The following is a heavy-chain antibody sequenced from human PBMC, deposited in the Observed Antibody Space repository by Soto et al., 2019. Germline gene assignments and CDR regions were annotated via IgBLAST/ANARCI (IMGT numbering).Heavy chain of an antibody. CDR2: INHDNGAA. D-gene: IGHD2-8*02. V-gene: IGHV1-2*02. Sequence: QVQLVQSGAEVKKPGASVKVYCQVSGYTFTVYSLHWARQAPGQGLEWMGWINHDNGAANYAQQFQGRVTMTRDTSISTVYLEFSSLRSDDTAVYFCARGEDYRWLCHYLDDWGQGALVTVSS. CDR1: GYTFTVYS. J-gene: IGHJ4*02. CDR3: ARGEDYRWLCHYLDD.